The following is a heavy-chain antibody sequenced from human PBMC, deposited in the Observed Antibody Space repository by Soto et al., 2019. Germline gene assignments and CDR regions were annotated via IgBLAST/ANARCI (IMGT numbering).Heavy chain of an antibody. CDR3: ARGGRWELLRIPHKAVGYAFDI. V-gene: IGHV1-3*01. J-gene: IGHJ3*02. CDR1: GYTFTSYA. CDR2: INAGNGNT. D-gene: IGHD1-26*01. Sequence: ASVKVSCKASGYTFTSYAMHWVRQAPGQRLEWMGWINAGNGNTKYSQKFQGRVTITRDTSASTAYMELSSLRSEDTAVYYCARGGRWELLRIPHKAVGYAFDIWGQGTMVTVSS.